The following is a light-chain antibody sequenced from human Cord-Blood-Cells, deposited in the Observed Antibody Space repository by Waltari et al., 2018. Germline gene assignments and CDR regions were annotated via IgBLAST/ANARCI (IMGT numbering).Light chain of an antibody. CDR3: CSYAGSSTLV. V-gene: IGLV2-23*01. Sequence: QSALTQPASVSGSPGQLITISCTGTSSDVGSYNLVSWYQQHPGKSPKLMIYEGSKRPSGVSNRCAGSKSGNTASLTISGLQAEDEADYYCCSYAGSSTLVFGGGTKLTVL. CDR2: EGS. CDR1: SSDVGSYNL. J-gene: IGLJ2*01.